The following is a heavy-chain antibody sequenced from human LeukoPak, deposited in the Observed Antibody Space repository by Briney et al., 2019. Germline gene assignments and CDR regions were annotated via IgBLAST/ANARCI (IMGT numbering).Heavy chain of an antibody. V-gene: IGHV4-31*03. D-gene: IGHD5-12*01. CDR1: GGSISSGGYY. J-gene: IGHJ4*02. CDR3: AREGDIAFDY. Sequence: PSETLSLTCTVSGGSISSGGYYWSWIRQHPGKGLEWIGYIYYSGSTYYNPSLKSRVTISVDTSKNQFSLKLSFVTAADTAVYYCAREGDIAFDYWGQGTLVTVSS. CDR2: IYYSGST.